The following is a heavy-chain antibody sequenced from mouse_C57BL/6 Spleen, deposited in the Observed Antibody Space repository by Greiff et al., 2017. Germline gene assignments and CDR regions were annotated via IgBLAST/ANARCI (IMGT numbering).Heavy chain of an antibody. CDR2: IYPGDGDT. CDR1: GFAISNSW. V-gene: IGHV1-82*01. D-gene: IGHD2-13*01. J-gene: IGHJ2*01. CDR3: ARSDDFDD. Sequence: VQLQQSVPELVKPGASVKISCKASGFAISNSWMNWVKQRPGKGIEWIGRIYPGDGDTKYNGKFKGKATMTADKSSSTAYMQLSSLTSEDSAIYFCARSDDFDDWGQGTTLTVSS.